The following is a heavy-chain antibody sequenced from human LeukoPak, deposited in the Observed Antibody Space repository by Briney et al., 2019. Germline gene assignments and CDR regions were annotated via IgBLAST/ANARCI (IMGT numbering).Heavy chain of an antibody. CDR3: SRVAGWHWFDP. J-gene: IGHJ5*02. Sequence: GGSLRLSCPADGFTFSSYDMTWVRQAPGRGLEWVSSIRPSGDNTYYGDSVKGRFTISRDNSKNTVYLQMNNMRVDDTAVYYCSRVAGWHWFDPWGQGTLVTVSS. D-gene: IGHD6-19*01. CDR1: GFTFSSYD. V-gene: IGHV3-23*01. CDR2: IRPSGDNT.